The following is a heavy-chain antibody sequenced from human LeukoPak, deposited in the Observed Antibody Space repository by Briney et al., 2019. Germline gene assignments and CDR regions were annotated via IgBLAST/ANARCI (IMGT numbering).Heavy chain of an antibody. V-gene: IGHV3-64*01. CDR3: ARDRPDYDSSGDPFDY. D-gene: IGHD3-22*01. Sequence: PGGSLRLSCVASGFTFSSYAMHWVRQTPGKGLEYVSGINSNGGSTHYANSVKGRFTISRDNSKNTLYLQMNSLRAEDTAVYYCARDRPDYDSSGDPFDYWGQGTLVTVSS. CDR1: GFTFSSYA. J-gene: IGHJ4*02. CDR2: INSNGGST.